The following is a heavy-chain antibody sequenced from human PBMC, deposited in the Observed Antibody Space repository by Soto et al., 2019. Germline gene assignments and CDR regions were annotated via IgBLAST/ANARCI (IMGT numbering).Heavy chain of an antibody. CDR2: ISYDGSSK. CDR1: GFTFSSYA. V-gene: IGHV3-30-3*01. J-gene: IGHJ4*02. D-gene: IGHD2-15*01. CDR3: ARDRGVVVAATPDY. Sequence: PGGSLRLSCAASGFTFSSYAMHWVRQAPGKGLEWVAVISYDGSSKYYADSVKGRFTISRDNSKNTLYLQMNSLRAEDTAVYYCARDRGVVVAATPDYWGQGTLVTVSS.